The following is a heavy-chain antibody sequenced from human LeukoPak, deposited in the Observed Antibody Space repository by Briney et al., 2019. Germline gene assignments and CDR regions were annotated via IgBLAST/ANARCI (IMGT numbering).Heavy chain of an antibody. V-gene: IGHV4-59*01. D-gene: IGHD3-10*01. CDR3: ASSPSTIYYYGSGSFDY. Sequence: SETLSLTCTVSGGSISSYYWSWIRQPPGKGLEWIGYIYYSGSTNYNPSLKSRVTISVDTSKNQFSLKLSSVTAADTAVYYCASSPSTIYYYGSGSFDYRGQGTLVTVSS. J-gene: IGHJ4*02. CDR2: IYYSGST. CDR1: GGSISSYY.